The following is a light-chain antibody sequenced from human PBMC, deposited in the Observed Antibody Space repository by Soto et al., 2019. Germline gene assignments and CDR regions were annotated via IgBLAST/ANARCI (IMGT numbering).Light chain of an antibody. CDR1: QSVSSSY. CDR2: GAS. V-gene: IGKV3-20*01. Sequence: EIVLTQSPATLSLSPGERATLSCRASQSVSSSYLAWYQQKPGQAPRLLIYGASSRATGIPDRFSGRGSGTDFTLTISRLEAEDFAVYYCQQYGSSPRGTFGQGTKVEIK. CDR3: QQYGSSPRGT. J-gene: IGKJ1*01.